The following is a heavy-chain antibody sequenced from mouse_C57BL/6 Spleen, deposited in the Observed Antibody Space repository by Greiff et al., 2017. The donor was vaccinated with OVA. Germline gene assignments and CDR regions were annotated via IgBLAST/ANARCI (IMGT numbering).Heavy chain of an antibody. CDR1: GYTFTSYG. V-gene: IGHV1-81*01. D-gene: IGHD1-1*01. CDR3: ASGRGDGPYGAWFAY. J-gene: IGHJ3*01. CDR2: IYPRSGNT. Sequence: QVQLQQSGAELGRPGASVKLSCKASGYTFTSYGISWVKQRTGQGLEWIGEIYPRSGNTYYNEKFKGKATLTADKSSSTAYMELRSLTSEDSAVYFCASGRGDGPYGAWFAYGGQGTLFTVSA.